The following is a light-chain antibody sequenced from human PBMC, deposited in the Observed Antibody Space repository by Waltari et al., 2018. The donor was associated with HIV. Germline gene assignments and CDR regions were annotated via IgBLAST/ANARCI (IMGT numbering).Light chain of an antibody. CDR1: QRLVHSDGNTY. V-gene: IGKV2-24*01. CDR3: MQSVESPLT. Sequence: DIVMTQTPLSSPVYLDQPASIPCRSSQRLVHSDGNTYLSWLQQRPGQPPRLLIYKTSKRFSGVPDRFSGSGAGTVFTLKISRVEAEDVGVYYCMQSVESPLTFGGGTTVEI. CDR2: KTS. J-gene: IGKJ4*01.